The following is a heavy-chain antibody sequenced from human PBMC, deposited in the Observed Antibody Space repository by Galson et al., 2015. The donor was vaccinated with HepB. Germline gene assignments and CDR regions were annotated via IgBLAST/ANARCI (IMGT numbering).Heavy chain of an antibody. J-gene: IGHJ4*02. D-gene: IGHD6-19*01. CDR3: ARGRVHSSGWYIY. V-gene: IGHV1-8*01. CDR2: MNPNSGNT. Sequence: SVKVSCKASGSTFTSYDINWVRQATGQGLEWMGWMNPNSGNTGYAQKFQGRVTMTRNTSISTAYMELSSLRSEDTAVYYCARGRVHSSGWYIYWGQGTLVTVSS. CDR1: GSTFTSYD.